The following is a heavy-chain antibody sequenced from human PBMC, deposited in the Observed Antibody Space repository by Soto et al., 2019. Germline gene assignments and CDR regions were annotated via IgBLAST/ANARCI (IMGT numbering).Heavy chain of an antibody. CDR1: GFTFSSYG. CDR2: IWYDGSNK. Sequence: QVQLVESGGGVVQPGRSLRLSCAASGFTFSSYGMHWVRQAPGKGLEWVAVIWYDGSNKYYADSVKGRFTISRDNSKKELYLQMISLRGEDTAVYYCAGTKGRGVTVPFHYWGQGTLVTVSS. D-gene: IGHD2-21*02. CDR3: AGTKGRGVTVPFHY. J-gene: IGHJ4*02. V-gene: IGHV3-33*01.